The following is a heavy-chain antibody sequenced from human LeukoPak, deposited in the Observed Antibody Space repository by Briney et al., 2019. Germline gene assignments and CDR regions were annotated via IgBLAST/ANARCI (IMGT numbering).Heavy chain of an antibody. CDR1: GFAVSSNS. J-gene: IGHJ4*02. CDR2: IYSGGST. V-gene: IGHV3-53*01. D-gene: IGHD1-26*01. CDR3: ARGGSYASFGFDY. Sequence: GGSLRLSCAASGFAVSSNSMSWVRQAPGKGLEWVSLIYSGGSTYYADSVKGRFTISRDNSKNTLYLQMNSLRAEDTAVYYCARGGSYASFGFDYWGQGTLVTVSS.